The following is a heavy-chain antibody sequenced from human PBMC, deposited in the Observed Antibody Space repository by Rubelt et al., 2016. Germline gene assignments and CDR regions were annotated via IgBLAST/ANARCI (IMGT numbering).Heavy chain of an antibody. CDR1: GGSISSYY. Sequence: QVQLQESGPGLVKPSETLSLTCTVSGGSISSYYWSWIRQPPGKGLEWIGYIYYSGSTNYNPSPKGRGTNAVTTAKNQFALRLSAVTAAETAVYYCARDSSSWYGRNWFDPWGQGTLVTVSS. J-gene: IGHJ5*02. CDR2: IYYSGST. V-gene: IGHV4-59*01. D-gene: IGHD6-13*01. CDR3: ARDSSSWYGRNWFDP.